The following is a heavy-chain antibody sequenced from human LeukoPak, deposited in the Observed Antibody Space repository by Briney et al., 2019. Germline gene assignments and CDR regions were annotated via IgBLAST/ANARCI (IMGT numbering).Heavy chain of an antibody. CDR2: IKSKTDGGTT. J-gene: IGHJ4*02. CDR1: GFTFSNAW. D-gene: IGHD5-12*01. Sequence: PGESLRLSCAASGFTFSNAWMSWVRQAPGKGLEWVGRIKSKTDGGTTDYAAPVKGRFTISRDDSKNTLYLQMNSLKTEDTAVYYCTTAEYSGYYAPIDYWGQGTLVTVSS. CDR3: TTAEYSGYYAPIDY. V-gene: IGHV3-15*01.